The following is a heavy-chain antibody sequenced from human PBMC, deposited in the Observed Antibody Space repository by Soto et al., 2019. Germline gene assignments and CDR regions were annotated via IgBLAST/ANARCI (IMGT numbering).Heavy chain of an antibody. Sequence: LRLSCEASDXALNSLAMTWVRQAPGKGLEWVSSFPDGGSDPSYADSVKGRFTISRDNSRKTLYLQMNSLRADDTAIYYCSFGGGLLSSGWYKYYFDYWGQGALVTVSS. V-gene: IGHV3-23*01. CDR1: DXALNSLA. CDR3: SFGGGLLSSGWYKYYFDY. CDR2: FPDGGSDP. J-gene: IGHJ4*02. D-gene: IGHD6-19*01.